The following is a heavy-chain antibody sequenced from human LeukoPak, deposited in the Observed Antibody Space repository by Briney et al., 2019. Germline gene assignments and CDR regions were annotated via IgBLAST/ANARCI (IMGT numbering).Heavy chain of an antibody. Sequence: PSETLSLTCTVSGGSISSGGYYWSWIRQHPGKGLEWIGYIYYSGSTYYNPSLKSRLTISVDTPKNQFSLKLSSVSAADTAVYYCARGGGDVYNVFDYWGQGTLVTVSS. CDR3: ARGGGDVYNVFDY. V-gene: IGHV4-31*03. CDR1: GGSISSGGYY. J-gene: IGHJ4*02. CDR2: IYYSGST. D-gene: IGHD5-24*01.